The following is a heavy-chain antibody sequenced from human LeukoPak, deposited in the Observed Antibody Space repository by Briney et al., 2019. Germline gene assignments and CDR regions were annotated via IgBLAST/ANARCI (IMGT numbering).Heavy chain of an antibody. V-gene: IGHV3-21*01. Sequence: GGSLRLSCAASGFTFSSYSMNWVRQAPGKGLEWVSSISSSSSCIYYADSVKGRFTISRDNAKNSLYLQMNSLRAEDTAVYYCARDSEVVPAASPCDYWAREPWSPSPQ. J-gene: IGHJ4*02. CDR2: ISSSSSCI. CDR3: ARDSEVVPAASPCDY. CDR1: GFTFSSYS. D-gene: IGHD2-2*01.